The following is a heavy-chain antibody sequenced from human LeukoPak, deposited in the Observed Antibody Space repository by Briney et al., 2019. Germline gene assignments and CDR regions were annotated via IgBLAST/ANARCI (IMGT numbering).Heavy chain of an antibody. J-gene: IGHJ4*02. CDR2: ISWNSGSI. CDR3: ARGSWNFDY. D-gene: IGHD6-13*01. CDR1: GFTFDDYA. Sequence: GGSLRLSCAASGFTFDDYAMHWVRQAPGKGLEWVSGISWNSGSIGYADSVKGRFTISRDNAKNSLYLQMNSLRAEDTAVYYCARGSWNFDYWGQGTLVTVPS. V-gene: IGHV3-9*01.